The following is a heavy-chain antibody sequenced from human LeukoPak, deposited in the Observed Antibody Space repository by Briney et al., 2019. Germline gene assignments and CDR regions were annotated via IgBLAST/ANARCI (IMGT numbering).Heavy chain of an antibody. CDR3: ARQAAAATPFHY. CDR1: GFTVTTSY. D-gene: IGHD6-13*01. J-gene: IGHJ4*02. CDR2: IYSGGAT. Sequence: GGSLRLSCAASGFTVTTSYMSWFRQAPGKGLEWVSIIYSGGATYYAASVKGRFAISRDNSKNTLYLQMNGLRPEDTTMYYCARQAAAATPFHYWGQGSLVTVSS. V-gene: IGHV3-66*02.